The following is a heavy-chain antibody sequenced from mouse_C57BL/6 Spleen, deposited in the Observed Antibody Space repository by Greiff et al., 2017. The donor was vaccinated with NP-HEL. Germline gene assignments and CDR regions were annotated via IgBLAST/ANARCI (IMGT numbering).Heavy chain of an antibody. J-gene: IGHJ4*01. D-gene: IGHD2-4*01. CDR3: ARRTGYDYDVYAMDY. V-gene: IGHV1-80*01. CDR1: GYAFSSYW. Sequence: QVQLQQSGAELVKPGASVKISCKASGYAFSSYWMNWVKQRPGKGLEWIGQIYPGDGDTNYNGKFKGKATLTADKSSSTAYMQLSSLTSEDSAVYCGARRTGYDYDVYAMDYWGQGTSVTVSS. CDR2: IYPGDGDT.